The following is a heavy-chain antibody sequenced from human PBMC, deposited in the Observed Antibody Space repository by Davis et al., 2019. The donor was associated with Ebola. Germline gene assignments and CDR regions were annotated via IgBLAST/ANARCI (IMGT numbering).Heavy chain of an antibody. D-gene: IGHD2-2*01. CDR3: AKDRRCLATSCYGGRDY. Sequence: GESLKISCAASGFTFSNYWMHWVRQIPGKGLEWVSTISAGGANRYYGDGLEGRFTISRDNSKNTLFLQMNSLRVEDTAIYYCAKDRRCLATSCYGGRDYWGQGSLVTVSS. V-gene: IGHV3-23*01. CDR1: GFTFSNYW. J-gene: IGHJ4*02. CDR2: ISAGGANR.